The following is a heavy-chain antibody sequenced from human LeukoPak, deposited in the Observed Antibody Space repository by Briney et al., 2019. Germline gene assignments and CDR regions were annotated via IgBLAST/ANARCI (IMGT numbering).Heavy chain of an antibody. V-gene: IGHV3-48*01. CDR3: ARGGITGTYNWFDP. Sequence: GGSLRLSCAASGFTFSSYSMNWVRQAPGEGLEWVSYISSSSSTIYYADSVKGRFTISRDNAKNSLYLQMNSLRTEDTAVYYCARGGITGTYNWFDPWGQGTLVTVSS. CDR2: ISSSSSTI. J-gene: IGHJ5*02. CDR1: GFTFSSYS. D-gene: IGHD1-20*01.